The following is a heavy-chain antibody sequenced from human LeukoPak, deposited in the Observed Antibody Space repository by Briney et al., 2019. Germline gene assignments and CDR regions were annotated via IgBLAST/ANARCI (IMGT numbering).Heavy chain of an antibody. CDR1: GGTFSSYA. D-gene: IGHD6-19*01. J-gene: IGHJ6*02. V-gene: IGHV1-69*13. CDR3: ARVSLSSGWLYYYGMDV. CDR2: IIPIFGTA. Sequence: SVKVSCKASGGTFSSYAISWVRQAPGQGLEWMGGIIPIFGTANYAQKFQGRVTITADESTSTAYMELSSLRSEDTAVYYCARVSLSSGWLYYYGMDVWGQGTTVTVSS.